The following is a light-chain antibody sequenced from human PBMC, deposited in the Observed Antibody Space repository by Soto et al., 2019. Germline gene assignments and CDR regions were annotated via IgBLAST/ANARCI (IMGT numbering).Light chain of an antibody. CDR1: QSVSSNY. CDR3: QQYATSPLT. J-gene: IGKJ4*01. CDR2: GAS. Sequence: ETVLTQSPGTLSLSPGERATLSCRASQSVSSNYLAWYQQKPGQAPRLLIYGASSRATSISDRFSGSGSGTDFTLTISRLEPEDFAVYYCQQYATSPLTFGGGTRVEIK. V-gene: IGKV3-20*01.